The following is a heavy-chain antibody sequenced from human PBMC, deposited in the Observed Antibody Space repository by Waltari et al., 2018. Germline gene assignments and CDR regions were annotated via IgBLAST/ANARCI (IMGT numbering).Heavy chain of an antibody. Sequence: QLQLQESGPGLVKPSETLSLTCTVSGYSISSGYYWGWIRQPPGKGLEWIGSIYHSGSTYYNPSLKSRVTISVDTSKNQFSLKLSSVTAADTAVYYCATNRGLEENWFNPWGQGTLVTVSS. CDR3: ATNRGLEENWFNP. CDR2: IYHSGST. J-gene: IGHJ5*02. CDR1: GYSISSGYY. V-gene: IGHV4-38-2*02.